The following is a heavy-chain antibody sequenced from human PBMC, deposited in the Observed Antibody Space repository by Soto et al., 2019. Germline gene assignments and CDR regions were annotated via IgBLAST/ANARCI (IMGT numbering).Heavy chain of an antibody. CDR2: ISSSSSYI. Sequence: GGALRPSCAAPGFTFNSYSLNWFRQAPWKGLEWVSSISSSSSYIYYADSVKGRFTISRDNAKNSLYLQMNSLRAEDTAVYYCARGPPQQQLVQVSDYWGQGTLVTVSS. CDR1: GFTFNSYS. J-gene: IGHJ4*02. D-gene: IGHD6-13*01. V-gene: IGHV3-21*01. CDR3: ARGPPQQQLVQVSDY.